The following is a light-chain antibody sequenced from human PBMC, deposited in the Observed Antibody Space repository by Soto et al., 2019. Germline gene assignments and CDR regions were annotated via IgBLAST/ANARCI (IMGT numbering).Light chain of an antibody. Sequence: QSALTQPASVSGSPGQSITISCTGTSSDVVGYNSVSWYQQHPGKAPKLMIYDVSNRPSGVSNRFSGSKSGNTASLTISRLQAEDEADYYCSSYTSSSTLVFGGGTKLTVL. CDR1: SSDVVGYNS. CDR2: DVS. J-gene: IGLJ2*01. CDR3: SSYTSSSTLV. V-gene: IGLV2-14*01.